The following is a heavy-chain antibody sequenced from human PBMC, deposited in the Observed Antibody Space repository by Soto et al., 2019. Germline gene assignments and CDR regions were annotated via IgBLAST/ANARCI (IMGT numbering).Heavy chain of an antibody. CDR3: ARPLWFGGAFDI. D-gene: IGHD3-10*01. CDR1: GGSISSGGYY. Sequence: QVQLQESGPGLVKPSQTLSLTCTVSGGSISSGGYYWRWIRQHPGKGLEWLGYIYSRGSTYYNPSLKSRGPIPVDTSKNQFSLKLSSVTAADTAVYYCARPLWFGGAFDIWGQGTMVTVSS. CDR2: IYSRGST. V-gene: IGHV4-31*03. J-gene: IGHJ3*02.